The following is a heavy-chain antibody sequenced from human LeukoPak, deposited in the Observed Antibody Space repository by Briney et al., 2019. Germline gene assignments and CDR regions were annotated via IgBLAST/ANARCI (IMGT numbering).Heavy chain of an antibody. Sequence: APVKVSCKASGYTFTSYGISWVRQAPGQGLEWMGWVSAYNSNTNYAQKLQGRVTMTTDTSTSTAYMELGSLRSDDTAVYYCAREVYDILTGYYGYYYYGMDVWGKGTTVTVSS. CDR3: AREVYDILTGYYGYYYYGMDV. CDR2: VSAYNSNT. J-gene: IGHJ6*04. V-gene: IGHV1-18*04. D-gene: IGHD3-9*01. CDR1: GYTFTSYG.